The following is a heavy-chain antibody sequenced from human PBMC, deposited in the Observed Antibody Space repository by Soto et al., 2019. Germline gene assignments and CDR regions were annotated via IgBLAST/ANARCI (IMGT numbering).Heavy chain of an antibody. CDR3: ARDPLALIAARLHYYYYGMYV. Sequence: QVQLVQSGAEVKKPGSSVKVSCTASGGTFSSYAISWVLQAPGQGLEWMGGIIPIFGTANYAQKFQGRVTITADESTSTAYMEMSSLRSEDTAVYYCARDPLALIAARLHYYYYGMYVWGQGTTVTVSS. D-gene: IGHD6-6*01. J-gene: IGHJ6*02. V-gene: IGHV1-69*01. CDR2: IIPIFGTA. CDR1: GGTFSSYA.